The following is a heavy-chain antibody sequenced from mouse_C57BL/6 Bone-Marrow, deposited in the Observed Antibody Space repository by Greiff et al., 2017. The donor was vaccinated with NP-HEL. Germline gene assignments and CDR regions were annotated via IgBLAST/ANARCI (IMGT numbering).Heavy chain of an antibody. CDR2: IYPGDGDT. V-gene: IGHV1-82*01. Sequence: LVEPGASVKISCKASGYAFSSSWMNWVKQRPGKGLEWIGRIYPGDGDTNYNGKFKGKATLTADKSSSTAYMQLSSLTSEDSAVYFCARWGGYWYFDVWGTGTTVTVSS. J-gene: IGHJ1*03. CDR1: GYAFSSSW. CDR3: ARWGGYWYFDV.